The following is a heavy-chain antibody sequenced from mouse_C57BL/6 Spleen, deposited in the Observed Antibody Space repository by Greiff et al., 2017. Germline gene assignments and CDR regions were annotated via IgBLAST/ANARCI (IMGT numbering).Heavy chain of an antibody. V-gene: IGHV1-82*01. J-gene: IGHJ2*01. CDR1: GYAFSSSW. CDR3: ASSYYYGSSYDDYFDY. D-gene: IGHD1-1*01. CDR2: IYPGDGDT. Sequence: QVQLQQSGPELVKPGASVKISCKASGYAFSSSWMNWVKQRPGKGLEWIGRIYPGDGDTNYNGKFKGKATLTADKSSSTAYMQLSSLTSEDSAVYFCASSYYYGSSYDDYFDYWGQGTTLTVSS.